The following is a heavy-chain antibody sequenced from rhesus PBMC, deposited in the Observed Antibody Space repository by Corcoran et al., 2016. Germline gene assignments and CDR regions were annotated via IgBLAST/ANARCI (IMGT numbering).Heavy chain of an antibody. V-gene: IGHV2-174*01. Sequence: QVTLKESGPALVKPTQTLTLTCTFSGFSLTTSGMGVGWIRKPPGRALEWLALIYWDDDKRYSTCLKSRLTSSKDTSKNQGVLTMTNMDPGDAATYYCARRGFSGRRNSCDYWGQGVLVTVSS. CDR3: ARRGFSGRRNSCDY. CDR2: IYWDDDK. J-gene: IGHJ4*01. D-gene: IGHD6-25*01. CDR1: GFSLTTSGMG.